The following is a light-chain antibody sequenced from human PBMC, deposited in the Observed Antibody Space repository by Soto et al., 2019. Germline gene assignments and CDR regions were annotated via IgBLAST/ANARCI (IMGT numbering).Light chain of an antibody. V-gene: IGKV3-15*01. CDR2: GAS. J-gene: IGKJ1*01. CDR3: QQYNNWPPWT. Sequence: EIVMTQSPATLSVSPGESATLSCRASQSLNTNLAWFQQKPGQAPRLLIYGASTRATNIPARFSGSGSGTEFTLTISSLQSEDFAVYYCQQYNNWPPWTFGQGTKVEIK. CDR1: QSLNTN.